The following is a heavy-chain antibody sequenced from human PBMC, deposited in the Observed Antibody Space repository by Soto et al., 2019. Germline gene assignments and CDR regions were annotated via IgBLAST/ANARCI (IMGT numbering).Heavy chain of an antibody. CDR1: GDSVSSNSAA. CDR3: ARTRVYDSYNYYGIAVAGIDAFDI. J-gene: IGHJ3*02. D-gene: IGHD6-19*01. V-gene: IGHV6-1*01. CDR2: TYYRSKWYN. Sequence: SQTLSLTCAISGDSVSSNSAAWNWIRQSPSRGLEWLGRTYYRSKWYNDYAVSVKSRITINPDTSKNQFSLQLNSVTPEDTAVYYCARTRVYDSYNYYGIAVAGIDAFDIWGQGTMVTV.